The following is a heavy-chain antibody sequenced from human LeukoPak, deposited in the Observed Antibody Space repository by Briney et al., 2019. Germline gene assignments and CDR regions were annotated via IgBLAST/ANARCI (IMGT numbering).Heavy chain of an antibody. CDR1: GFTVSSNY. CDR2: IYSGGST. V-gene: IGHV3-66*01. J-gene: IGHJ4*02. Sequence: GGSLRLSCAASGFTVSSNYMSWVRQAPGKGLEWVSIIYSGGSTYYADSVKGRFTISRDNSKNTLYLQMNSLRAEDTAVYYCAKDTSTISVSGTCFDYWGQGTLVTVSS. D-gene: IGHD6-19*01. CDR3: AKDTSTISVSGTCFDY.